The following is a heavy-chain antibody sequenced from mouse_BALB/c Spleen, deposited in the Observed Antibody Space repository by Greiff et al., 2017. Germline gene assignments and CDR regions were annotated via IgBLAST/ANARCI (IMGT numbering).Heavy chain of an antibody. CDR2: IDPENGNT. D-gene: IGHD2-10*01. CDR1: GFNIKDYY. V-gene: IGHV14-1*02. CDR3: ARSGAYYGNYDWFAY. J-gene: IGHJ3*01. Sequence: VQLKESGAELVRPGALVKLSCKASGFNIKDYYMHWVKQRPEQGLEWIGWIDPENGNTIYDPKFQGKASITADTSSNTAYLQLSSLTSEDTAVYYCARSGAYYGNYDWFAYWGQGTLVTVSA.